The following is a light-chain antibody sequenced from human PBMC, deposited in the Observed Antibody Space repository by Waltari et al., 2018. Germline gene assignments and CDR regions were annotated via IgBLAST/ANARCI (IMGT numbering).Light chain of an antibody. J-gene: IGLJ1*01. V-gene: IGLV10-54*04. CDR3: SAWDISLTAHV. CDR1: SKQVQNRE. CDR2: RNT. Sequence: QARLTPQPSVSNGLCPTATLPHTVNSKQVQNREEPWLQQHQGPTPKPLSYRNTNRPPGISEGFSSSRSGNTAALTITGLQPEDEADYYCSAWDISLTAHVFGSGTKVTVL.